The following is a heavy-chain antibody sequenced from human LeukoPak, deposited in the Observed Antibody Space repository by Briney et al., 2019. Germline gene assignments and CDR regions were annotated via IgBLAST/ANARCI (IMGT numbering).Heavy chain of an antibody. J-gene: IGHJ4*02. CDR2: IWHDRSKE. CDR3: ARDHHYYDSSGLRSGCIDY. CDR1: GFTFGNYD. D-gene: IGHD3-22*01. Sequence: GGSLRLSCAVSGFTFGNYDMHWVRQTPGKGLEWVAVIWHDRSKEFYVDSVKGRFTISRDNSENTLYLQMNSLRAEDTAVYYCARDHHYYDSSGLRSGCIDYWGQGTLVTVSS. V-gene: IGHV3-33*01.